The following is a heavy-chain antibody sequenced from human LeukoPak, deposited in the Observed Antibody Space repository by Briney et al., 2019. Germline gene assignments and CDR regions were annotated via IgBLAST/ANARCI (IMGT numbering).Heavy chain of an antibody. J-gene: IGHJ4*02. CDR1: GFTFSSYE. Sequence: PGGSLRVSCAASGFTFSSYEMNWVRQAPGKGLEWVSYISSSGSTIYYADSVKGRFTSSRDNVKNSLYLQMNSLRAEDTAVYYCVRQYYYGSGSYLWAPDYWGQGTLVTVSS. CDR2: ISSSGSTI. CDR3: VRQYYYGSGSYLWAPDY. D-gene: IGHD3-10*01. V-gene: IGHV3-48*03.